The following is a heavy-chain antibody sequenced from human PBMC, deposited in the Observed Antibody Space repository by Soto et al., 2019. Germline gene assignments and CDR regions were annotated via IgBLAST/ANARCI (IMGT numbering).Heavy chain of an antibody. V-gene: IGHV4-34*01. J-gene: IGHJ6*03. CDR1: GGSISYSY. D-gene: IGHD3-16*02. CDR3: ARGHIVSSNFYYMEV. Sequence: SETLSLTCNVSGGSISYSYWTWIRQTPGKGLEWIGDKEHGGITTYNPSLQSRVSISLDTVRKQVSLQLTSVTAADTATYYCARGHIVSSNFYYMEVWGKGTTVTVSS. CDR2: KEHGGIT.